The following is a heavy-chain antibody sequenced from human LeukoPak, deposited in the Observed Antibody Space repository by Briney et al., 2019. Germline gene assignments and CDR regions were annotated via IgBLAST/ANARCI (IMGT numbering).Heavy chain of an antibody. CDR2: ISGSGGST. CDR1: GFTSSSYA. V-gene: IGHV3-23*01. J-gene: IGHJ6*02. CDR3: AKYVSGGEYGGMWYYYGMDV. Sequence: GGSLRLSCAASGFTSSSYAMTWVRQAPGKGLEWVSAISGSGGSTYYADSVKGRFTIFRDNSKNTLYLQMNSLRAEDTAVYYCAKYVSGGEYGGMWYYYGMDVWGQGTTVTVSS. D-gene: IGHD4-23*01.